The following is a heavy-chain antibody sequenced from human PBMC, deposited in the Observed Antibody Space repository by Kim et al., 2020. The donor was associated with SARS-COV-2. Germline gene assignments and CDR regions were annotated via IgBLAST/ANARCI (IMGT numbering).Heavy chain of an antibody. CDR1: GASIHSRNHY. CDR3: AKAGTTGYSSGWTYGFDS. D-gene: IGHD6-19*01. V-gene: IGHV4-39*07. J-gene: IGHJ5*01. Sequence: SETLSLTCSVSGASIHSRNHYWGWIRQPPGEGLEWIANVDSSGNTYYSPSLRSRVALSLDTSKNQISLMLRSLTGADTAVYYCAKAGTTGYSSGWTYGFDSWGQGSLAT. CDR2: VDSSGNT.